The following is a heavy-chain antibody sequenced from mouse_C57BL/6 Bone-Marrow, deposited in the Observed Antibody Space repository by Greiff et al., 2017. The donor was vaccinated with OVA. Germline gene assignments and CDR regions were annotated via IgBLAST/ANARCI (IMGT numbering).Heavy chain of an antibody. CDR3: ARHKWLPYYFDY. CDR2: ISGGGGNT. V-gene: IGHV5-9*01. CDR1: GFTFSSYT. Sequence: EVQVVESGGGLVKPGGSLKLSCAASGFTFSSYTMSWVRQTPEKRLEWVATISGGGGNTYYPDSVKGRFTISRDNAKNTLYLQMSSLRSEDTALYYCARHKWLPYYFDYWGQGTTLTVSS. J-gene: IGHJ2*01. D-gene: IGHD2-2*01.